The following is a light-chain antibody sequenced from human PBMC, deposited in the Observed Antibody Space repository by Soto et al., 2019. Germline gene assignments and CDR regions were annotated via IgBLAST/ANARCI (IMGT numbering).Light chain of an antibody. V-gene: IGKV3-20*01. CDR2: GSS. CDR3: QQYGTSPFA. J-gene: IGKJ2*01. CDR1: QSVSSSK. Sequence: EIVLTQSPGTLSLSPGERATLSCRASQSVSSSKLGGYQHKPGQAPRLLIYGSSSRATGIPDRFSGSGSGTGFTLTITRLEPEDFAVYCCQQYGTSPFAFGQGTKLEI.